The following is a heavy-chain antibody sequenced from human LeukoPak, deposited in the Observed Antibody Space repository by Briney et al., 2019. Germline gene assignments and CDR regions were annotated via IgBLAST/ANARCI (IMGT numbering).Heavy chain of an antibody. J-gene: IGHJ4*02. CDR3: ARDESVYCGGDCYSFDY. Sequence: GGSLRLPCAASGFTFSSYATHWVRQAPGKGLEWVAVISYDGSNKYYADSVKGRFTISRDNSKNTLYLQMNSLRAEDTAVYYCARDESVYCGGDCYSFDYWGQGTLVTVSS. D-gene: IGHD2-21*02. CDR1: GFTFSSYA. V-gene: IGHV3-30-3*01. CDR2: ISYDGSNK.